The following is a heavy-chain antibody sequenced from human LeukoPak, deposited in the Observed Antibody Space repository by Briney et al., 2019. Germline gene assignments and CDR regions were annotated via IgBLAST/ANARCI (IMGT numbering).Heavy chain of an antibody. CDR2: ISAYNGNT. CDR1: GYTFTGYY. D-gene: IGHD3-22*01. CDR3: ARNSSGYYADY. V-gene: IGHV1-18*04. J-gene: IGHJ4*02. Sequence: ASVKVSCKASGYTFTGYYMHWVRQAPGQGLEWMGWISAYNGNTNYAQKLQGRVTMTTDTSTSTAYMELRSLRSDDTAIYYCARNSSGYYADYWGQGTLVTVSS.